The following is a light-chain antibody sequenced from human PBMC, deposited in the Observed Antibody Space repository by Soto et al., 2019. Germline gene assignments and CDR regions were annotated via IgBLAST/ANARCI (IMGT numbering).Light chain of an antibody. J-gene: IGLJ1*01. CDR2: NNN. CDR1: SSNIGAGYD. V-gene: IGLV1-40*01. Sequence: QAVVTQPPSVSGAPGQRVTISCTGSSSNIGAGYDVHWYQRLPGTAPKVLIYNNNNRPSGVPDRFSGSKSGTSAPLAITGLQAEDEADYYCQSYDSSLSGSYVFGTGTKLTVL. CDR3: QSYDSSLSGSYV.